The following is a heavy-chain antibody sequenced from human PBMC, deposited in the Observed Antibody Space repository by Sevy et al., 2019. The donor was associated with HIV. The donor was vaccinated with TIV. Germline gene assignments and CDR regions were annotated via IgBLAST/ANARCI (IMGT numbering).Heavy chain of an antibody. D-gene: IGHD1-26*01. V-gene: IGHV3-33*01. J-gene: IGHJ4*02. CDR2: IWYDGKNA. CDR1: GFTFSSFG. CDR3: ARDLEEWELRYLGY. Sequence: GGSLRLSCAASGFTFSSFGMYWARQAPGEGLEWVEIIWYDGKNALYADSVKGRFTISRDNSKNTLYLQMNSLRAEDTAVYYCARDLEEWELRYLGYWGQGTLVTVSS.